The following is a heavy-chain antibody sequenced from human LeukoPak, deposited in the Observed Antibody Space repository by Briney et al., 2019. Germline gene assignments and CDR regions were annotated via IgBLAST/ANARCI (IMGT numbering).Heavy chain of an antibody. CDR2: ISYDGSNK. CDR3: AKDGEYYDFWSGYKTTTYYFDY. J-gene: IGHJ4*02. CDR1: GFTFSSYG. D-gene: IGHD3-3*01. V-gene: IGHV3-30*18. Sequence: PGGSLRLSCAASGFTFSSYGMHWVRQAPGKGLEWVAVISYDGSNKYYADSVKGRFTISRDNSKNTLYLQMNSLRAEDTAVYYCAKDGEYYDFWSGYKTTTYYFDYWGQGTLVTVSS.